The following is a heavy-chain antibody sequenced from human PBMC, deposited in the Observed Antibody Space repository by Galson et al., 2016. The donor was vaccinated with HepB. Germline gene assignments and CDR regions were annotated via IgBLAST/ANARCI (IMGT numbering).Heavy chain of an antibody. D-gene: IGHD1-26*01. CDR2: INAGNGNT. Sequence: SVKVSCKASGYSFISHAMHWVRQAPGQRLEWMGWINAGNGNTKYSQRLQGRVTFTRDTSASTAYMELSSLRSEDTAVYYCARERLGAERLDPWGQGTLVTVSS. CDR3: ARERLGAERLDP. V-gene: IGHV1-3*01. CDR1: GYSFISHA. J-gene: IGHJ5*02.